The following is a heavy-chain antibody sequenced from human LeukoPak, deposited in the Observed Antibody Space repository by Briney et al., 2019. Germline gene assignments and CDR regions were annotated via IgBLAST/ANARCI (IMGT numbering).Heavy chain of an antibody. CDR3: AKGPNVLGTNWFDP. V-gene: IGHV3-23*01. CDR1: GFTFSSYA. CDR2: ISGSGGST. Sequence: GGSLRLSCAASGFTFSSYARSWVRKAPGNGREGVSAISGSGGSTYYADSVKGRFTISRDNSKNTLYLQMNSLRAEDTAVYYCAKGPNVLGTNWFDPWGQGTLVTVSS. D-gene: IGHD3-16*01. J-gene: IGHJ5*02.